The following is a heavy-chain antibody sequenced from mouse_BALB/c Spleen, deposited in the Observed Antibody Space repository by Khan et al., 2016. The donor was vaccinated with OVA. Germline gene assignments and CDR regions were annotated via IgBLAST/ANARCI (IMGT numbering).Heavy chain of an antibody. CDR3: ARKNYYGYAVDY. CDR2: ISYSGST. Sequence: EVQLVESGPGLVKPSQSLSLTCTVTGYSITSNYAWNWIRQFPGNKLEWMGDISYSGSTSYNPSLKSRISITRDTSKNQFFLQLNSVTTEDTATYYCARKNYYGYAVDYWGQGTSVTVSS. D-gene: IGHD1-1*01. CDR1: GYSITSNYA. J-gene: IGHJ4*01. V-gene: IGHV3-2*02.